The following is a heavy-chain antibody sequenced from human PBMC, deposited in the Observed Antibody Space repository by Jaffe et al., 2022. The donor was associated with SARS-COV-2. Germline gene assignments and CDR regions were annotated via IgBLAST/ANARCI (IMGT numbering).Heavy chain of an antibody. CDR2: ISSNGGST. CDR1: GFTFSSYA. Sequence: EVQLVESGGGLVQPGGSLRLSCSASGFTFSSYAMHWVRQAPGKGLEYVSAISSNGGSTYYADSVKGRFTISRDNSKNTLYLQMSSLRAEDTAVYYCVKDGAHHYYDSSGYYDFDYWGQGTLVTVSS. CDR3: VKDGAHHYYDSSGYYDFDY. D-gene: IGHD3-22*01. V-gene: IGHV3-64D*09. J-gene: IGHJ4*02.